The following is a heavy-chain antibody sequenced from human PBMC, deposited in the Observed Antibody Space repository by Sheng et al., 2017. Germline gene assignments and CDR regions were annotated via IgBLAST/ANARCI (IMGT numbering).Heavy chain of an antibody. J-gene: IGHJ3*02. CDR1: GGSFSGYY. Sequence: QVQLQQWGAGLLKPSETLSLTCAVYGGSFSGYYWSWIRQPPGKGLEWIGEINHRGSTNYNPSLKSRVTISVDTSKNQFSLKLSSVTAADTAVYYCARRREKWRSSVAGTYAFDIWGQGDKWSPSLQ. V-gene: IGHV4-34*01. CDR2: INHRGST. D-gene: IGHD6-19*01. CDR3: ARRREKWRSSVAGTYAFDI.